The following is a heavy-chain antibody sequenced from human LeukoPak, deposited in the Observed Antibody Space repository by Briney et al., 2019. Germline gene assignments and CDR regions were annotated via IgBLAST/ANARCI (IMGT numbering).Heavy chain of an antibody. D-gene: IGHD2-2*01. Sequence: ASVKVSCKASGYTFTSYDINWVRQATGQGLEWMGWMNPSSGNTGYAQKFQGRVTMTRNTSISTAYMELSSLRSEDTAVYYCARGQVLPAATYFYYYYGMDVWGQGTTVTVSS. CDR2: MNPSSGNT. V-gene: IGHV1-8*01. CDR1: GYTFTSYD. J-gene: IGHJ6*02. CDR3: ARGQVLPAATYFYYYYGMDV.